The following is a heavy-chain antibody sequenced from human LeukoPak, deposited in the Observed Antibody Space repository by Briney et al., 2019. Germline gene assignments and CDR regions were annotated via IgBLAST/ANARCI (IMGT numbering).Heavy chain of an antibody. Sequence: SQTLSLTCTVSGGSISSGSYYWSWIQQPAGKGLEWIGRIYTSGSTNYNPSLKSRVTISVDTSKNQFSLKLSSVTAADTAVYYCARDRCSSTSCRGWFDPWGQGTLVTVSS. CDR1: GGSISSGSYY. CDR2: IYTSGST. CDR3: ARDRCSSTSCRGWFDP. D-gene: IGHD2-2*01. V-gene: IGHV4-61*02. J-gene: IGHJ5*02.